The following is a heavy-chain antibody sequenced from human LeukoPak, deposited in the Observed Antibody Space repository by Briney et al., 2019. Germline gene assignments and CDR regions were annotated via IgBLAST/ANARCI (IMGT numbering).Heavy chain of an antibody. CDR3: ARGYSYGRSYYYYGMDV. J-gene: IGHJ6*02. CDR2: IYYSGST. D-gene: IGHD5-18*01. V-gene: IGHV4-59*01. Sequence: SETLSLTCTVSGGSISSYYWSWIRQPPGKGLEWSGYIYYSGSTNYNPSLKSRVTISVDTSKNQFSLKLSSVTAADTAVYYCARGYSYGRSYYYYGMDVWGQGTTVTVSS. CDR1: GGSISSYY.